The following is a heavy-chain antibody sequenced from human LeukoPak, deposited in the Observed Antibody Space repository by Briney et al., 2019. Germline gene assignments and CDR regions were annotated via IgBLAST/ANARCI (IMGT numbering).Heavy chain of an antibody. Sequence: SVKVSCKASGGAFSSYAISWVRQAPGQGLEWMGRIIPIFGTANYAQKFQGRVTITTDESTSTAYMELSSLRSEDTAVYYCARDPERRDGYNYPIDAFDIWGQGTMVTVSS. J-gene: IGHJ3*02. CDR2: IIPIFGTA. V-gene: IGHV1-69*05. CDR1: GGAFSSYA. D-gene: IGHD5-24*01. CDR3: ARDPERRDGYNYPIDAFDI.